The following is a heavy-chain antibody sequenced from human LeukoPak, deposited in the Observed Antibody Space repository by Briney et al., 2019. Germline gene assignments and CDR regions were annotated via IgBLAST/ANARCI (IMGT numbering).Heavy chain of an antibody. CDR2: IYYSGST. V-gene: IGHV4-59*01. CDR1: GGSISSYY. CDR3: ARGPRNYYYMDV. J-gene: IGHJ6*03. Sequence: SETLSLTCTVSGGSISSYYWSWIRQPPGKGLEWIGYIYYSGSTNYNPSLKSRVTISVDTSKNQFSLKLSSVTAADTAVYYCARGPRNYYYMDVWGKGTPVTFSS.